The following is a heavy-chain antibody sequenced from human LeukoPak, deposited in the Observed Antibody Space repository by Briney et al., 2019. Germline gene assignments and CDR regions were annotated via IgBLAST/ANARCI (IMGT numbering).Heavy chain of an antibody. J-gene: IGHJ4*02. V-gene: IGHV4-38-2*02. Sequence: KTSETLSLTCTVSGYSISSGYYWSWIRQPPGKGLEWIGEINHSGSTNYNPSLKSRVTISVDTSKNQFSLKLSSVTAADTAVYYCARKYSSGWSDYFDYWGQGTLVTVSS. CDR3: ARKYSSGWSDYFDY. CDR2: INHSGST. CDR1: GYSISSGYY. D-gene: IGHD6-19*01.